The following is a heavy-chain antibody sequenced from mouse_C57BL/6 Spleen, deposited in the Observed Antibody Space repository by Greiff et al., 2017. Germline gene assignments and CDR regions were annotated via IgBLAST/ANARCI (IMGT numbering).Heavy chain of an antibody. CDR1: GYTFTSYW. D-gene: IGHD1-1*01. V-gene: IGHV1-52*01. CDR2: IDPSDSET. Sequence: QVQLKQPGAELVRPGSSVKLSCKASGYTFTSYWMHWVKQRPIQGLEWIGNIDPSDSETHYNQKFKDKATLTVDKSSSTAYMQLSSLTSEASAVYYSARWHYGSSYFVYWGQGTTLTVSS. J-gene: IGHJ2*01. CDR3: ARWHYGSSYFVY.